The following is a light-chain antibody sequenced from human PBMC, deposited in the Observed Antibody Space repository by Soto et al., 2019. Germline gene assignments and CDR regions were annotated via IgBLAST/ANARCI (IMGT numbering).Light chain of an antibody. Sequence: QAVVTQPPSASATPGQRVTISCSGSNSNIGSNSVTWYQQVPGAAPKLFIYGTNQRPSGVPDRFSVSKSGTSASLAISGLRPEDEADYYCAAWDDSLSGLVFGSGTKVTVL. CDR1: NSNIGSNS. V-gene: IGLV1-44*01. CDR3: AAWDDSLSGLV. J-gene: IGLJ1*01. CDR2: GTN.